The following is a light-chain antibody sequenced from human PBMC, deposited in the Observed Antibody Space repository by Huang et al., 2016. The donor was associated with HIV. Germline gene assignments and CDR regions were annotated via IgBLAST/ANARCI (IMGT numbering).Light chain of an antibody. CDR3: QQFYTTPIT. CDR2: SAS. Sequence: DIQMTQSPSSLSAFVGDRVTITCRASQGISNSLAWYQQKPGKAPKLLLFSASRLESGVPSTFSGSGSGTDYTLTISSLQPEDFATYYCQQFYTTPITFGQGTRLEMK. CDR1: QGISNS. V-gene: IGKV1-NL1*01. J-gene: IGKJ5*01.